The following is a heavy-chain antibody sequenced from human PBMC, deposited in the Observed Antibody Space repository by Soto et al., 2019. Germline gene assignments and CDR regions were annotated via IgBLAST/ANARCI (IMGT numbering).Heavy chain of an antibody. D-gene: IGHD3-22*01. CDR1: GGSVSSGSYY. J-gene: IGHJ5*02. Sequence: SETLSLICTVSGGSVSSGSYYWTWIRQPPGKGLEWIGYIYYSGSTNYNPSLKSRVTISVDTSKNQFSLKLSSVTAADTAVYYCARDESRLYFYDSSGYYGNWFDPWGQGTLVTVSS. CDR2: IYYSGST. V-gene: IGHV4-61*01. CDR3: ARDESRLYFYDSSGYYGNWFDP.